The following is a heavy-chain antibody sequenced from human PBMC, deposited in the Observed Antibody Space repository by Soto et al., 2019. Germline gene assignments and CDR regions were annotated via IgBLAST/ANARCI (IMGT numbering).Heavy chain of an antibody. CDR1: GGSISSSSYY. D-gene: IGHD1-26*01. CDR3: ARSWEIHSWFDP. J-gene: IGHJ5*02. Sequence: PSETLSLTCTVSGGSISSSSYYWGWIRQPPGKGLEWIGSIYYSGSTYYNPSLKSRVTISVDTSKNQFSLKLSSVTAADTAVYYCARSWEIHSWFDPWGQGTLVTVSS. V-gene: IGHV4-39*01. CDR2: IYYSGST.